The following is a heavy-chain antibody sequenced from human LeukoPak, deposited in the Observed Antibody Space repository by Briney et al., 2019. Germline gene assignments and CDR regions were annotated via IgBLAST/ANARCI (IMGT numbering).Heavy chain of an antibody. CDR3: AREYDYGVEVLYFDY. CDR1: GGTFISYA. V-gene: IGHV1-69*05. J-gene: IGHJ4*02. CDR2: IIPIFGTA. D-gene: IGHD4-17*01. Sequence: GASXXVSCKASGGTFISYAISWVRQAPGQGLEWMGRIIPIFGTANYAQKFQGRVTITTDESTSTAYMELSSLRSEDTAVYYCAREYDYGVEVLYFDYWGQGTLVTVSS.